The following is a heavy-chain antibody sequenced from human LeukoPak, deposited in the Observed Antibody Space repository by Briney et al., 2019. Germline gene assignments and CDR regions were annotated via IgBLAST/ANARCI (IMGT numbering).Heavy chain of an antibody. CDR3: ARMDSSSSEYFDY. CDR1: GGSFSGYY. Sequence: SETLSLTCAVYGGSFSGYYWSWIRQPPGKGLEWIGEINHSGSTNYNPSLKSRVTISVDTSKNQFSLKLSSVTAADTAVYYCARMDSSSSEYFDYWGQGTLVTVSS. V-gene: IGHV4-34*01. J-gene: IGHJ4*02. CDR2: INHSGST. D-gene: IGHD6-6*01.